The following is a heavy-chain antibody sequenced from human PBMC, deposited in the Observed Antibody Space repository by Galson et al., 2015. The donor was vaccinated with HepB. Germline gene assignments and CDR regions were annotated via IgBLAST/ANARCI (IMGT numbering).Heavy chain of an antibody. CDR2: ISPYNGTT. CDR1: GFSFSNFG. Sequence: SVKVSCTASGFSFSNFGITWVRQAPGQGLEWMGWISPYNGTTNSGPQFQGRVTFTADTSKTTVFLALKVLIYDETATYYCAREEGPKISTDTIDFWGQGTLVTVSS. CDR3: AREEGPKISTDTIDF. V-gene: IGHV1-18*01. D-gene: IGHD6-13*01. J-gene: IGHJ4*02.